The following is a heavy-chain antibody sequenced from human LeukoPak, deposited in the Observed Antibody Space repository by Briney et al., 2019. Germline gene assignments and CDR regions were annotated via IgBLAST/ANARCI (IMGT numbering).Heavy chain of an antibody. V-gene: IGHV3-23*01. Sequence: GGSLRLSCAASGFTLSTYVMSWVRQAPGKGLEWVSVISASGGSTYYADSVKGRFTISRDNSKNTLYLQMNSLRAEDTAVYYCANPGGYYDSCGHDYVDPWGQGTLVTVSS. D-gene: IGHD3-22*01. J-gene: IGHJ5*02. CDR1: GFTLSTYV. CDR3: ANPGGYYDSCGHDYVDP. CDR2: ISASGGST.